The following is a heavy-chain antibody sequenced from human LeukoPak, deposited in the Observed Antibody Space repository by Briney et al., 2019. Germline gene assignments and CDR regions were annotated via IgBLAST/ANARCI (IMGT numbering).Heavy chain of an antibody. CDR2: ISSDGSKN. J-gene: IGHJ4*02. CDR3: ARDLAYSRLDY. CDR1: GFTFTNYA. D-gene: IGHD5-18*01. Sequence: GGSLRLSCAASGFTFTNYAMHWVRQTPGKGLEWVALISSDGSKNIYADPVKGRFTISRDNAENSLYLQMNSLRVEDTAFYYCARDLAYSRLDYWGQGMLVTVSS. V-gene: IGHV3-30*03.